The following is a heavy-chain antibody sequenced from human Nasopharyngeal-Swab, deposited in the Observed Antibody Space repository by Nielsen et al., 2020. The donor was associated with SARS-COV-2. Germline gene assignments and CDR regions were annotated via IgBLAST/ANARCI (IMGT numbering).Heavy chain of an antibody. V-gene: IGHV1-2*02. CDR2: ININSDET. D-gene: IGHD3-10*01. J-gene: IGHJ4*02. Sequence: ASVKVSCKASGYTFTDYYIHWVRQAPGEGLEWVGWININSDETVYAQKFNDRVTMTRDTSINTAYMELTSLRSDDTAVYYCAKDLRVYGSGSLGYWGQGTLVTVFS. CDR3: AKDLRVYGSGSLGY. CDR1: GYTFTDYY.